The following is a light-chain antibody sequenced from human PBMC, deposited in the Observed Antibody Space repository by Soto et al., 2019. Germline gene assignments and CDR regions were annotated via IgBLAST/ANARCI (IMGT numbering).Light chain of an antibody. J-gene: IGKJ4*01. Sequence: EIVLTHSPGTLSLSPGERATLSCRASQSVRSSYFAWYQQKPGQAPRLLIFGASTRAPGIPDRFSGSGSGRDVSLTISKLEPEDFALFYCQQYGNSQLTGGGGTKVDIK. CDR3: QQYGNSQLT. V-gene: IGKV3-20*01. CDR1: QSVRSSY. CDR2: GAS.